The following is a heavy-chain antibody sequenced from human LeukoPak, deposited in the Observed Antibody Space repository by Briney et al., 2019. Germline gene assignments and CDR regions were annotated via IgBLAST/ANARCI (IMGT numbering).Heavy chain of an antibody. Sequence: PGGALRLSCAASGFTFSSYWMSWVRQAPGKGLEWVSVIYSGGSTYYADSVKGRFTISRDNSKNTLYLQMNSLRAEDTAVYYCARHLTTPIDAFDIGGQGTMVTVSS. CDR1: GFTFSSYW. CDR2: IYSGGST. J-gene: IGHJ3*02. CDR3: ARHLTTPIDAFDI. V-gene: IGHV3-66*04. D-gene: IGHD3-9*01.